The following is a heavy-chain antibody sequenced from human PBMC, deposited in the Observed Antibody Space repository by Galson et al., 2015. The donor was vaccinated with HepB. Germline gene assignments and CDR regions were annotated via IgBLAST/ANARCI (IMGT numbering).Heavy chain of an antibody. CDR1: GYTFITYG. V-gene: IGHV1-18*04. Sequence: SCKASGYTFITYGISWVRQAPGQGLEWMGWINTYNGDTNFAQKLQDRVTMTTDTSTSTAYMELRSLRSDDTAVYSCARDGSGNWGDYWGQGTLVTVSS. J-gene: IGHJ4*02. CDR2: INTYNGDT. D-gene: IGHD3-10*01. CDR3: ARDGSGNWGDY.